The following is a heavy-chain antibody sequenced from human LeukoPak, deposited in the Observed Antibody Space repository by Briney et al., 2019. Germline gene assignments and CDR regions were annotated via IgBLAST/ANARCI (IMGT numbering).Heavy chain of an antibody. CDR2: VYYSGST. CDR1: GDPISSYSDY. Sequence: SETLSLTCTVSGDPISSYSDYTNYKWTWIRQPPGKGLEWIGYVYYSGSTNYNPSLKSRVTISVDTSKNQFSLKLTPVTAADTAVYYCAREYSGFDYWGQGTLVTVSS. J-gene: IGHJ4*02. V-gene: IGHV4-61*01. D-gene: IGHD5-12*01. CDR3: AREYSGFDY.